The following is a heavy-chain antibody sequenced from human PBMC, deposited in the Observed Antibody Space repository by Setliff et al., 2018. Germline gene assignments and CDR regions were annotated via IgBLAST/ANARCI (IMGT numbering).Heavy chain of an antibody. D-gene: IGHD7-27*01. CDR1: GDSISSSRYY. V-gene: IGHV4-39*01. J-gene: IGHJ6*03. CDR3: ARGAYTGDYHGGCYYLDV. Sequence: SETLSLTCTVSGDSISSSRYYWAWIRQPPGKGLEWIGNIYYSGTTYSNPSLKSRVTMSVDTSKNQFSLRLNSVTASDTAVYYCARGAYTGDYHGGCYYLDVWGKGTTVTVSS. CDR2: IYYSGTT.